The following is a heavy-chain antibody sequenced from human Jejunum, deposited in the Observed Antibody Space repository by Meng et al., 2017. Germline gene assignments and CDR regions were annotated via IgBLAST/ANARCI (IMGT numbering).Heavy chain of an antibody. D-gene: IGHD6-19*01. CDR2: IYYSGNI. J-gene: IGHJ4*02. V-gene: IGHV4-59*01. CDR3: ARQAHSSGWHDY. Sequence: SETLSLTCTVSGGSISTYYWSWIRQSPGKGLEWIGYIYYSGNIHYNPSLKSRVTISVDTSKNQFSLNVNSVTAADTAVYYCARQAHSSGWHDYWGQGTRVTGAS. CDR1: GGSISTYY.